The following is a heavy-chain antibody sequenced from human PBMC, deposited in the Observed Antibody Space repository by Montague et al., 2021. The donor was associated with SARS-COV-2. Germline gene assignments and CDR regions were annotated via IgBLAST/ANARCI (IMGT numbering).Heavy chain of an antibody. CDR2: IHSSGST. J-gene: IGHJ4*02. D-gene: IGHD6-25*01. Sequence: SETLSLTCTVAGGSISSGSYYWGWIRQPPGKGLEWIGSIHSSGSTYYKSRVTISVDTSKNQFSLKVTSVTAADTAVDCCARRLGGSGWFDYWGQGTLVTVSS. V-gene: IGHV4-39*01. CDR3: ARRLGGSGWFDY. CDR1: GGSISSGSYY.